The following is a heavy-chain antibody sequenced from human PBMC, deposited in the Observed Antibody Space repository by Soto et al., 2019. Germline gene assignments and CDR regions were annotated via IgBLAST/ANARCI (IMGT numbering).Heavy chain of an antibody. J-gene: IGHJ4*02. CDR1: GFTFSSYA. Sequence: GGSLRLSCAASGFTFSSYAMSWVRQAPGKGLEWVSAISGSGGSTYYADSVKGRFTISRDNSKNTLYLQMNSLRAEDTAAYYCARDIRGYDYDYWGQGTLVTVSS. V-gene: IGHV3-23*01. D-gene: IGHD5-12*01. CDR3: ARDIRGYDYDY. CDR2: ISGSGGST.